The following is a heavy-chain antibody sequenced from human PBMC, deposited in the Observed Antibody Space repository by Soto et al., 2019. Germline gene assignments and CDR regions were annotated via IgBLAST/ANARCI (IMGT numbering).Heavy chain of an antibody. D-gene: IGHD3-9*01. CDR2: ISYDGSNK. CDR3: ARVTILTGYLFDY. CDR1: EFTFSSYG. J-gene: IGHJ4*02. Sequence: GGSQSLSCTASEFTFSSYGMHWVRQAPGKGLEWVAVISYDGSNKYYADSVKGRFTIPRDNSKNTLYLQMNSLRAEDTAVYYCARVTILTGYLFDYWGQGTLVTVSS. V-gene: IGHV3-30*03.